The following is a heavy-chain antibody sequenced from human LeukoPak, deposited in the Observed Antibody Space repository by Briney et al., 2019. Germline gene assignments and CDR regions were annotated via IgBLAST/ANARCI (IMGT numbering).Heavy chain of an antibody. J-gene: IGHJ4*02. V-gene: IGHV3-30*02. Sequence: GGSLRLSCAASGFTFSSYGMHWVRQAPGKGLEWVAFIRYDGSNKYYADSVKGRFTISRDNAKNTLYLQMNSLRAEDTAVYYCARERGYSGYEDFDYWGQGTLVTVSS. CDR1: GFTFSSYG. CDR2: IRYDGSNK. D-gene: IGHD5-12*01. CDR3: ARERGYSGYEDFDY.